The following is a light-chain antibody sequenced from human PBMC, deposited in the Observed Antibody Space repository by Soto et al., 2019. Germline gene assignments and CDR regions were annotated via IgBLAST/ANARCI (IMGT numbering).Light chain of an antibody. J-gene: IGKJ1*01. Sequence: DIELTQSPASLSLSPGERATLSCRASQSVSNYFVWYQQKPGQAPRLLIYDASNMATGIPPRFSGSGSGTVFTLTSSILDAEDFAFYYCKQRSNWPRTFAQGTKGK. CDR3: KQRSNWPRT. CDR2: DAS. CDR1: QSVSNY. V-gene: IGKV3-11*01.